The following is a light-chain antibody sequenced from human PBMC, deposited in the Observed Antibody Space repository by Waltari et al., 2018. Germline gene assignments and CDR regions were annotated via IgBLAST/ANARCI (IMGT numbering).Light chain of an antibody. V-gene: IGLV2-14*03. CDR3: SSYISSSTLXL. J-gene: IGLJ2*01. CDR1: SSDVGTYNY. CDR2: DVS. Sequence: QSALTQPAXVSGSPGQSITISCTGTSSDVGTYNYVSWYQQHPGKAPKLMIFDVSIGPSGVSNRFSGSKSGNTASLTISGLQAEDEADYYCSSYISSSTLXLFGGGTSLTVL.